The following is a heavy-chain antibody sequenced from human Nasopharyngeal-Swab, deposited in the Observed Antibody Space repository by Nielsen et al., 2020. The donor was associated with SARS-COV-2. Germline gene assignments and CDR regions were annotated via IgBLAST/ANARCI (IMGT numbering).Heavy chain of an antibody. V-gene: IGHV4-34*01. CDR2: INHNGGT. Sequence: SETLSLTCAVYGGSFSDYNWSWIRQPPGKGLEWIGEINHNGGTNYSPSLKSRVSISVDMSKNQFSLNLHSVTAADTGVYYCANYYVGVDGQKRFDDWGQGTLVTVSS. D-gene: IGHD1-26*01. J-gene: IGHJ4*02. CDR3: ANYYVGVDGQKRFDD. CDR1: GGSFSDYN.